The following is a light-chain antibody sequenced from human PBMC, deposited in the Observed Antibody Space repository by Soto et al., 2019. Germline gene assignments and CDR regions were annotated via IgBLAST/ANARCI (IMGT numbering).Light chain of an antibody. J-gene: IGLJ1*01. Sequence: QSALTQPPSASGSPGQSVTISCTGTSSDVGAYNYVSWYKHHPGKAPKLMVYEVNKRPSGVPDRFSGSKSGNTASLTVSGLQAEDEADYYCTSHAGTINFPYIFGTGTQLTVL. CDR3: TSHAGTINFPYI. V-gene: IGLV2-8*01. CDR2: EVN. CDR1: SSDVGAYNY.